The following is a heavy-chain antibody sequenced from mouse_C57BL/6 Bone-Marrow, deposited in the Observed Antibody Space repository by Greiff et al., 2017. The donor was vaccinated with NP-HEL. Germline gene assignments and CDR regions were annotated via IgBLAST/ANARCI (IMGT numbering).Heavy chain of an antibody. Sequence: QVQLQQSGPELVKPGASVKLSCKASGYTFTSYDINWVKQRPGQGLEWIGWIYPRDGSTKYNKKFKGKATLTVDTSSSTAYMELNSLTSEDSAVYFCAREEGFTTVVARYFDVWGTGTTVTVSS. CDR2: IYPRDGST. CDR1: GYTFTSYD. D-gene: IGHD1-1*01. V-gene: IGHV1-85*01. J-gene: IGHJ1*03. CDR3: AREEGFTTVVARYFDV.